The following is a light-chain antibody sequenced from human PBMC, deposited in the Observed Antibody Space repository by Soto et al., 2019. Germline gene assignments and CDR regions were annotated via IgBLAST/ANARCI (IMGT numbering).Light chain of an antibody. CDR2: GAS. CDR3: LQHSSYPRT. V-gene: IGKV1-17*03. Sequence: DIQMTQSPSAMSASVGDRVAITCRASQDISNYLDWFQQKPGKVPKRLIYGASNLQTGVPSRFSGSASGTEFTLTITSLQPEDFATYFCLQHSSYPRTFGQGTKVEIK. CDR1: QDISNY. J-gene: IGKJ1*01.